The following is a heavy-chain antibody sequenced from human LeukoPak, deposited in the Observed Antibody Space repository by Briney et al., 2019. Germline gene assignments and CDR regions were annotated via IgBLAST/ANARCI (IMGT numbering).Heavy chain of an antibody. CDR2: IYTSGST. CDR1: GGSISSGSYY. V-gene: IGHV4-61*02. D-gene: IGHD2-15*01. J-gene: IGHJ5*02. Sequence: PSETLSLTCTVSGGSISSGSYYWSWIRQPAGKGLEWIGRIYTSGSTNYNPSLKSRVTISVDTSKNQFSLKLSSVTAADTAVYYCARDCSGGSCYSSGGPWFDPWGQGTLVTVSS. CDR3: ARDCSGGSCYSSGGPWFDP.